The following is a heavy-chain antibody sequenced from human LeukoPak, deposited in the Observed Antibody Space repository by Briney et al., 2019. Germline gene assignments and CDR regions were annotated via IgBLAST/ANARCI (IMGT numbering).Heavy chain of an antibody. CDR2: STDSVTDI. CDR1: GITLSTSP. V-gene: IGHV3-48*02. CDR3: ARGRDHAFDI. Sequence: GGSLRLSCVASGITLSTSPMDWVRQVPGKGPERVSFSTDSVTDISYADSVRGRFTISRDNAKNSLYLQMNDLRDEDTAVYYCARGRDHAFDIWGQGTMVTVSS. J-gene: IGHJ3*02.